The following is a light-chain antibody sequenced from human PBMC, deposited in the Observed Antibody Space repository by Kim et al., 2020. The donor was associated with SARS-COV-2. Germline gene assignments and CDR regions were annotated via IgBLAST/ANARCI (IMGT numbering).Light chain of an antibody. V-gene: IGLV8-61*01. CDR3: VLYMGSGIAV. CDR1: SGSVSPGFY. J-gene: IGLJ3*02. Sequence: GVTVTLTCCLSSGSVSPGFYPSWDQQTPGQSPRTLIYNTNTGSSGVPDRFSGSILGSEAALTITGAQADDESDYYCVLYMGSGIAVFGGGTQLTVL. CDR2: NTN.